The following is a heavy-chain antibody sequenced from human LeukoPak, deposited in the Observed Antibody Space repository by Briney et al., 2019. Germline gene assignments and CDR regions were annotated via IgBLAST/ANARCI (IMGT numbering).Heavy chain of an antibody. Sequence: GGSLRLSCAASGFTFSSYGMHWVRQAPGKGLEWVAVIWYDGSNKYYADSVKGRFTISRDNSKNTLYLQMNSLRAEDTAVYYCARDIDYGDYAKARYFDYWGQGTLVTVSS. D-gene: IGHD4-17*01. CDR1: GFTFSSYG. J-gene: IGHJ4*02. CDR3: ARDIDYGDYAKARYFDY. V-gene: IGHV3-33*01. CDR2: IWYDGSNK.